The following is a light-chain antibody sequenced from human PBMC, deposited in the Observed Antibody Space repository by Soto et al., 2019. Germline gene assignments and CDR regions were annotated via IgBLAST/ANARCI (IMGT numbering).Light chain of an antibody. J-gene: IGKJ2*01. V-gene: IGKV3-20*01. CDR3: QLYGYSPPTYT. Sequence: ESVLTQSPGTLSLSPGERATLSCRASQSVSSNFIAWYQQKPGRAPRLLIYAASSRATGIPDRFSGSGSGTDFTLIIRRLEPEDFAMYYCQLYGYSPPTYTFGQGTKLEIK. CDR1: QSVSSNF. CDR2: AAS.